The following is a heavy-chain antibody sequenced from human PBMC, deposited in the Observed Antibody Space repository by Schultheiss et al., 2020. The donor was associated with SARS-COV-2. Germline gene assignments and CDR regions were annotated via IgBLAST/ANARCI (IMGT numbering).Heavy chain of an antibody. V-gene: IGHV3-30*18. Sequence: GGSLRLSCAASGFTVSSNYMSWVRQAPGKGLEWVEVISYDGSNKYYADSVKGRFTISRDNSKNTLYLQMNSLRAEDTAVYYCAKAEYGDYVNYYYYYGMDVWGQGTTVTVSS. D-gene: IGHD4-17*01. CDR2: ISYDGSNK. CDR3: AKAEYGDYVNYYYYYGMDV. CDR1: GFTVSSNY. J-gene: IGHJ6*02.